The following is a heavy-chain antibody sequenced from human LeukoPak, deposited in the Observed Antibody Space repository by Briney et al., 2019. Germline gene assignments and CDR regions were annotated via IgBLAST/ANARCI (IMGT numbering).Heavy chain of an antibody. CDR2: ISPSGDIT. CDR3: ARDLLVVTAHKNQDDY. V-gene: IGHV3-21*01. CDR1: GFTFSNHG. Sequence: GGSLRLSCAASGFTFSNHGMDWVRQAPGKGLEWVSGISPSGDITYYADSVKGRFTISRDNAKNSLYLQMNSLRAEDTAVYYCARDLLVVTAHKNQDDYWGQGTLVTVSS. D-gene: IGHD2-15*01. J-gene: IGHJ4*02.